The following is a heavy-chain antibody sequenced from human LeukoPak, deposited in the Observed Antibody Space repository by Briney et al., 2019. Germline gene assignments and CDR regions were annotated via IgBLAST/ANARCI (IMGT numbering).Heavy chain of an antibody. CDR1: GGSFSGYY. Sequence: SETLSLTCAVYGGSFSGYYWSWIRQPPGKGLEWIGEINHSGSTNYNPSLKSRVTISVDTSKNQFSLKLSSVTAADTAVYYCARGLYGGNSNSGYYYYYMDVWGKGTTVTVSS. CDR2: INHSGST. J-gene: IGHJ6*03. CDR3: ARGLYGGNSNSGYYYYYMDV. V-gene: IGHV4-34*01. D-gene: IGHD4-23*01.